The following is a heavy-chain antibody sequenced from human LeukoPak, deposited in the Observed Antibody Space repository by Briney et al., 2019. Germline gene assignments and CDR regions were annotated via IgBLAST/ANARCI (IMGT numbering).Heavy chain of an antibody. CDR2: ISYDGSNK. J-gene: IGHJ4*02. D-gene: IGHD3-10*01. Sequence: GGSLRLSCAASGFTFSSYAMHWVRQAPGKGLEWVAVISYDGSNKYYADSVKGRFTISRDNSKNTLYLQMNSLRAEDTAVYYCAKGLWFGEHSDYWGQGTLVTVSS. CDR3: AKGLWFGEHSDY. V-gene: IGHV3-30-3*01. CDR1: GFTFSSYA.